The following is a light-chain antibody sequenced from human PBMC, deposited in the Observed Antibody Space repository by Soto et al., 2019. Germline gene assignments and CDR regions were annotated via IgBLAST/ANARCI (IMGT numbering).Light chain of an antibody. CDR2: DVT. Sequence: QSALTQPASVSGSPGQSITVSCTGTSSDVGAYDYVSWYQHHPGKAPKLLIYDVTNRPSGVSDRFSGSKSGNTASLTISGLQAEDEAYYYCCSFTSDNTRVFGSGTKVTVL. CDR1: SSDVGAYDY. J-gene: IGLJ1*01. CDR3: CSFTSDNTRV. V-gene: IGLV2-14*03.